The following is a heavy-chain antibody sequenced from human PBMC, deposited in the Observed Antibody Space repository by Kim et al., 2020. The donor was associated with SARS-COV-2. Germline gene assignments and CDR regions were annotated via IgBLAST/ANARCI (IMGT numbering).Heavy chain of an antibody. J-gene: IGHJ4*02. CDR3: AKPGHDPHRITIFGVVIQYYFDY. V-gene: IGHV3-23*01. D-gene: IGHD3-3*01. Sequence: GGSLRLSCAASGFTFSSYAMSWVRQAPGKGLEWVSAISGSGGSTYYADSVKGRFTISRDNSKNTLYLQMNSLRAEDTAVYYCAKPGHDPHRITIFGVVIQYYFDYWGQGTLVTVSS. CDR2: ISGSGGST. CDR1: GFTFSSYA.